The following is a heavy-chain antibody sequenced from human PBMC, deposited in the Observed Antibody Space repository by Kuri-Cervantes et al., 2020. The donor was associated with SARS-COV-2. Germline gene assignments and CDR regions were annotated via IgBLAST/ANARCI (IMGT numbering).Heavy chain of an antibody. Sequence: SQTLSLTCAVYGGSFSGYYWGWIRQPPGKGLEWIGSIYYSGSTYYNPSLKSRVTISVDTSKNQFSLKLSSVTAADTAVYYCARESHDFWSGRRRGFDYWGQGTLVTVSS. V-gene: IGHV4-34*01. D-gene: IGHD3-3*01. CDR3: ARESHDFWSGRRRGFDY. CDR2: IYYSGST. CDR1: GGSFSGYY. J-gene: IGHJ4*02.